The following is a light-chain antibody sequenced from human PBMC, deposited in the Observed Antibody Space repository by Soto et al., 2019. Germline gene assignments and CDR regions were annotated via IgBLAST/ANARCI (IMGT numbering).Light chain of an antibody. CDR1: SSDVGRYNF. V-gene: IGLV2-8*01. CDR3: ASYGGTNNLL. CDR2: EVT. J-gene: IGLJ2*01. Sequence: QSALTQPHSASGSPGQSVTISCTGTSSDVGRYNFVSWYQQHPGKAPKLIICEVTKRPSGVPDRFSGSKSGNTASLTVSRLQAEDEADYYCASYGGTNNLLFGGGTKLTVL.